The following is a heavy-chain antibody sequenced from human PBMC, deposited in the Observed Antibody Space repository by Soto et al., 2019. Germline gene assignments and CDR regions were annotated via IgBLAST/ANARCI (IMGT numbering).Heavy chain of an antibody. CDR1: GYSFSSFW. Sequence: GESLKISCKGSGYSFSSFWINWVRQMPGKGLEWMGRIHPRDSDTDYSPSLQGNVTISVDNSINTAYLQWSSLKASDTAMYYCARLSALDIWGQGTMVTVSS. V-gene: IGHV5-10-1*01. CDR2: IHPRDSDT. CDR3: ARLSALDI. J-gene: IGHJ3*02.